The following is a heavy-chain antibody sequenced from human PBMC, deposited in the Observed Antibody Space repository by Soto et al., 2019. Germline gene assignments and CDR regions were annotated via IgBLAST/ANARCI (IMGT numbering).Heavy chain of an antibody. V-gene: IGHV1-46*01. D-gene: IGHD3-10*01. CDR3: AREGSGTNTGSDYFDY. CDR1: GYTLTVDY. J-gene: IGHJ4*02. Sequence: GASLKFYCKAAGYTLTVDYMHWGRQATGQGLEWMGIINPSGGSTSYAQKFQGRVTMTRDTSTSTVYMELSSLRSEDTAVYYCAREGSGTNTGSDYFDYWGQGTLVTVSS. CDR2: INPSGGST.